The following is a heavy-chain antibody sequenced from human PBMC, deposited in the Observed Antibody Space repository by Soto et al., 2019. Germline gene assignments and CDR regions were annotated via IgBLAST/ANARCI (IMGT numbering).Heavy chain of an antibody. CDR3: ARGVNYYDSSGFYTRDY. Sequence: SETLSLTCAVSGYSITTGYYWGWDRRPPGXGLEWIGSVYHSGRTSYNPSLESRVTISVDTSKNQFSLRLSSVTAADTAVYYCARGVNYYDSSGFYTRDYWGQGILVTVSS. CDR2: VYHSGRT. D-gene: IGHD3-22*01. CDR1: GYSITTGYY. J-gene: IGHJ4*02. V-gene: IGHV4-38-2*01.